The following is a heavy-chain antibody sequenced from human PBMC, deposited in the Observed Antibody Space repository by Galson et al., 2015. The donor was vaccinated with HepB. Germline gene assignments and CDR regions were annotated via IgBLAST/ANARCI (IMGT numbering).Heavy chain of an antibody. CDR1: GFTFSSYS. Sequence: SLRLSCAASGFTFSSYSMNWVRQAPGKGLEWVSSISSSSSYIYYADSVKGRFTISRDNAKNSLYLQMNSLRAEDTAVYYCARDPGYYDSRGDGYMDVWGKGTTVTVSS. J-gene: IGHJ6*03. CDR2: ISSSSSYI. D-gene: IGHD3-22*01. V-gene: IGHV3-21*01. CDR3: ARDPGYYDSRGDGYMDV.